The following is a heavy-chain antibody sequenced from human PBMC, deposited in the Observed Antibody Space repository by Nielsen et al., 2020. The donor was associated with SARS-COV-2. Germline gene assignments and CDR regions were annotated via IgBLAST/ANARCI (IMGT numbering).Heavy chain of an antibody. D-gene: IGHD3-3*01. Sequence: GSLRLSCTVSGGSISSSSYYWGWIRQPPGKGLEWIGSIYYSGSTYYNPSLKSRVTISVDTSKNQFSLKLSSVTAADTAVYYCARHPMGRITIFGVTHSGGWFDPWGQGTLVTVSS. CDR1: GGSISSSSYY. CDR3: ARHPMGRITIFGVTHSGGWFDP. V-gene: IGHV4-39*01. CDR2: IYYSGST. J-gene: IGHJ5*02.